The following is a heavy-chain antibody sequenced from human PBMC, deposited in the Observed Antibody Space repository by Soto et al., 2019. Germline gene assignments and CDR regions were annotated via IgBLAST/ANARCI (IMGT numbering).Heavy chain of an antibody. V-gene: IGHV3-21*01. D-gene: IGHD3-10*01. CDR2: ISSSSSYI. CDR1: GFTFSSYS. Sequence: GGSLRLSCGASGFTFSSYSMNWFRQAPGKGLEWVSSISSSSSYIYYADSVKGRFTISRDNAKNSLYLQMNSLRAEDTAVYYCARDGIYYGSGDRYYYYGMDVWGQGTTVTVSS. J-gene: IGHJ6*02. CDR3: ARDGIYYGSGDRYYYYGMDV.